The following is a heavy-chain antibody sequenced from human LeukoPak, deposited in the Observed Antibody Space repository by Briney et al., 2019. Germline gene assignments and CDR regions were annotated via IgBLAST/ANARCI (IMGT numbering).Heavy chain of an antibody. D-gene: IGHD5-18*01. J-gene: IGHJ3*02. V-gene: IGHV4-59*01. CDR1: GGSISSYY. CDR3: ARTYLDTAMANDAFDI. Sequence: SETLSLTCTVSGGSISSYYWGWIRQPPGKGLEWIGYIYYSGSTNYNPSLKSRVTISVDTSKNQFSLKLSSVTAADTAVYYCARTYLDTAMANDAFDIWGQGTMVTVSS. CDR2: IYYSGST.